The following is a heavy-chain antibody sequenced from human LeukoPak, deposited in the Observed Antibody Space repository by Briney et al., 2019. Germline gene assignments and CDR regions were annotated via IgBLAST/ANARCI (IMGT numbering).Heavy chain of an antibody. CDR2: IKQDGSEK. Sequence: PGGSLRLSCAASGFTFSSYWMSWVRQAPGKGLEWVANIKQDGSEKYYVDSVKGRFTISRDNSKNTLYLQMNSLRAEDTAVYYCAKDGGSWNFDYWGQGTLVTVSS. V-gene: IGHV3-7*01. J-gene: IGHJ4*02. CDR3: AKDGGSWNFDY. D-gene: IGHD2-15*01. CDR1: GFTFSSYW.